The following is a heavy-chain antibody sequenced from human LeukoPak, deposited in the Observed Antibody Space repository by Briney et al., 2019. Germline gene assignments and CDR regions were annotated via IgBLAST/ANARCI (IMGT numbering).Heavy chain of an antibody. Sequence: GGSLRLSCAASGFTFGSYAMSWVRQAPGKGLEWVSAISGSGGSTYYADSVKGRFTISRDNSKNTLYLQMNSLRAEDTAVYYCAKDLLYSSGPTYYFDYWGQGTLVTVSS. CDR2: ISGSGGST. CDR1: GFTFGSYA. V-gene: IGHV3-23*01. CDR3: AKDLLYSSGPTYYFDY. D-gene: IGHD6-19*01. J-gene: IGHJ4*02.